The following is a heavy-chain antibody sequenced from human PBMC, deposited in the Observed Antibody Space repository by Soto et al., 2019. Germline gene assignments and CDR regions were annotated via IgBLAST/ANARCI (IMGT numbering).Heavy chain of an antibody. CDR2: FYHSGST. CDR3: AREETGNDALDI. CDR1: GGSLRSATYY. J-gene: IGHJ3*02. Sequence: SETLSLTCAVSGGSLRSATYYWSWIRQHPGKGLEWIGYFYHSGSTYYKPSLRSRVTISLDTSKNQFSLNLRSVTDADTAIYYCAREETGNDALDIWGQGTLVTVS. V-gene: IGHV4-31*11. D-gene: IGHD1-1*01.